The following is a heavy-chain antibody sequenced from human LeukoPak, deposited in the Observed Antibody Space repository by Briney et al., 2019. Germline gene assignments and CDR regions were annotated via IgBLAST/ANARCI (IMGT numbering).Heavy chain of an antibody. V-gene: IGHV1-2*02. J-gene: IGHJ3*02. Sequence: ASVKVSCKASGYTFTAYSMHWVRQAPGQGLGYMGWLNPNSGDTNYAQKFQGRVTMTRDTSMSTAYMELRSLRSDDTAVYYCARNWNYFQGAFDIWGQGTMVTVSS. D-gene: IGHD1-7*01. CDR1: GYTFTAYS. CDR2: LNPNSGDT. CDR3: ARNWNYFQGAFDI.